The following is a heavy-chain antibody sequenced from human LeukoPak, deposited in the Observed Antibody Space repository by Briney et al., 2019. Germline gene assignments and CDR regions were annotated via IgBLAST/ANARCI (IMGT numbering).Heavy chain of an antibody. J-gene: IGHJ6*02. Sequence: SVKVSCKASGFTLTNYDINWVRQAPGQGLEWMGGIIPIFGTANYAQKFQGRVTITADESTSTAYMELSSLRSEDTAVYYCAIRFPTYYYDSSGYSNYYGMDVWGQGTTVAVSS. V-gene: IGHV1-69*13. D-gene: IGHD3-22*01. CDR1: GFTLTNYD. CDR2: IIPIFGTA. CDR3: AIRFPTYYYDSSGYSNYYGMDV.